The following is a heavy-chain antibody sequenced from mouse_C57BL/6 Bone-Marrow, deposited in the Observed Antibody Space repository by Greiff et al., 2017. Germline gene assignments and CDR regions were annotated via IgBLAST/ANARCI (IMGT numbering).Heavy chain of an antibody. V-gene: IGHV1-50*01. CDR3: ARSPPVVARYFDV. D-gene: IGHD1-1*01. CDR1: GYTFTSYW. CDR2: IDPSDSYT. J-gene: IGHJ1*03. Sequence: VQLQQPGAELVKPGASVKLSCKASGYTFTSYWMQWVKQRPGQGLEWIGEIDPSDSYTNYNQKFKGKATLTVDTSSSTAYMQLSSLTSEDSAVYYCARSPPVVARYFDVGGTGTTVTVSS.